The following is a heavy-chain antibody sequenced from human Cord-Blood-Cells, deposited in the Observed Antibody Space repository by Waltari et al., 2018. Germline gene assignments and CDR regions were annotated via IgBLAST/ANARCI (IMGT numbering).Heavy chain of an antibody. V-gene: IGHV4-34*01. CDR3: ARMVSVRGVIFDY. J-gene: IGHJ4*02. CDR2: IKHSGSS. CDR1: GGSFSGYY. Sequence: QVQLQQWGAGLLKPSETLSLTCAVYGGSFSGYYWSWIRQPPGKGLEWIGEIKHSGSSNYNPSLKGQVTISVDTYKNQFSLKLGSVTAADTAVYYCARMVSVRGVIFDYRGQGTLVTVSS. D-gene: IGHD3-10*01.